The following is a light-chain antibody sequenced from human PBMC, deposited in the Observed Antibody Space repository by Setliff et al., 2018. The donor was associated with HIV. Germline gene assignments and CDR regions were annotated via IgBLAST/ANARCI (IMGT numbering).Light chain of an antibody. CDR3: SSDAGIDTLV. CDR1: STDVGGFTY. J-gene: IGLJ2*01. V-gene: IGLV2-8*01. CDR2: DVD. Sequence: QSVLTQPPSASGSPGQSVTISCTGNSTDVGGFTYVSWYQHHPGKAPKLIIYDVDRRPSGVPDRFSGSKSGNTASLTVSGLQADDEADYYCSSDAGIDTLVFGGGTKVTVL.